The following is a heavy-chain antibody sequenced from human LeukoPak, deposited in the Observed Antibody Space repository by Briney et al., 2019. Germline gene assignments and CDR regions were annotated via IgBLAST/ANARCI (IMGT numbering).Heavy chain of an antibody. CDR2: IRYDGSNK. CDR1: GFTFSSYG. V-gene: IGHV3-30*02. J-gene: IGHJ3*02. Sequence: GGSLRLSCAASGFTFSSYGMHWVRQAPGKWLEWVAFIRYDGSNKYYADSVKGRFTISRDNSKNTLYLQMNSLRAEDTAVYYCAKDQGHGTIVVHGSGAFDIWGQGTMVTVSS. D-gene: IGHD3-10*01. CDR3: AKDQGHGTIVVHGSGAFDI.